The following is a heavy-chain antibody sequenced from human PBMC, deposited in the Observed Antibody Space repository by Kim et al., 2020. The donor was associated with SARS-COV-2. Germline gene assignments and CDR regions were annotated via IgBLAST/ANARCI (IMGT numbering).Heavy chain of an antibody. Sequence: SETLSLTCTVSGGSISSYYWSWIRQPPGKGLEWIGYIYYSGSTNYNPSLKSRVTISVDTSKNQFSLKLSSVTAADTAVYYCARVSYYDILTPAGTFFRSYGMDVWGQGTTVTVSS. J-gene: IGHJ6*02. CDR1: GGSISSYY. CDR3: ARVSYYDILTPAGTFFRSYGMDV. V-gene: IGHV4-59*13. CDR2: IYYSGST. D-gene: IGHD3-9*01.